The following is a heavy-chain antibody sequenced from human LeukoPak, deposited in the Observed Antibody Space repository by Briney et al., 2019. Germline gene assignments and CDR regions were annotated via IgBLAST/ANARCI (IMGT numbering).Heavy chain of an antibody. Sequence: LRLSCAASGFTVSSNYMSWVRQAPGKGLEWIGHIHYSGNTYYNPSLKSRVSISVDTSKNQFSLKLSSVTAADTAVYYCARENNDYGGKKAFDYWGRGTLVTVSS. CDR3: ARENNDYGGKKAFDY. V-gene: IGHV4-30-4*08. CDR1: GFTVSSNY. CDR2: IHYSGNT. J-gene: IGHJ4*02. D-gene: IGHD4-23*01.